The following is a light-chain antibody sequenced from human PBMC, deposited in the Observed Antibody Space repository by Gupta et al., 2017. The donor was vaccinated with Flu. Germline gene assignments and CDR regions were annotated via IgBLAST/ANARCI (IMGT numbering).Light chain of an antibody. CDR3: RQSDTELIT. Sequence: LSPLSASEGDRVAINGRASQSSSNYLKWYQQNPGKAPKRLIYSSSTLHSGVPSRLSGSGSVTDFTLKISSLQTEDSATYLCRQSDTELITFGQGTQVEIK. CDR1: QSSSNY. V-gene: IGKV1-39*01. J-gene: IGKJ5*01. CDR2: SSS.